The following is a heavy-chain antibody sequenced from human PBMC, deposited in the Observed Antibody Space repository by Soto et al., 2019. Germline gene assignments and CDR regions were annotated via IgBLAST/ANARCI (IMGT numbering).Heavy chain of an antibody. CDR1: GFTFSTYA. CDR3: AREVAAIYFDF. Sequence: EVQMLESGGGLVQPGGSLRLSCAASGFTFSTYAMSWVRQAPGKGLEWVSALSGSGGSTYYGDSVKGRCTISRDNSKNILYLPMNSLRAEDTAVYYCAREVAAIYFDFWGQGTLVTVSS. V-gene: IGHV3-23*01. D-gene: IGHD1-26*01. CDR2: LSGSGGST. J-gene: IGHJ4*02.